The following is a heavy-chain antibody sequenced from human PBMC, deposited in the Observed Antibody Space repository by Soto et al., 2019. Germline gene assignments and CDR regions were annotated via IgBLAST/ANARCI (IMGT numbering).Heavy chain of an antibody. V-gene: IGHV1-69*13. CDR2: IIPIFGTA. CDR1: GGTFSSYA. J-gene: IGHJ6*02. CDR3: ARALSIFGVVTTRKSESSYYYYGMDV. D-gene: IGHD3-3*01. Sequence: SVKVSCKASGGTFSSYAISWVRQAPGQGLEWMGGIIPIFGTANYAQKFQGRVTITADESTSTAYMELSSLRSEDTAVYYCARALSIFGVVTTRKSESSYYYYGMDVWGQGTTVTVSS.